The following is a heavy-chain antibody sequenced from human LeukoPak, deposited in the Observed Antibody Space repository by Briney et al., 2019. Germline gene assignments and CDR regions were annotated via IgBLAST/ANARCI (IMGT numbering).Heavy chain of an antibody. J-gene: IGHJ3*02. V-gene: IGHV3-11*04. CDR2: ISSSGSTI. CDR1: GFTFRDYY. Sequence: PGGSLRLSCAASGFTFRDYYMSWIRQAPGKGLEWVSYISSSGSTIYYADSVKGRFTISRDNAKNSLYLQMNSLRAEDTAVYYCARGCSSTSCYSGAFDIWGQGTMVTVSS. D-gene: IGHD2-2*01. CDR3: ARGCSSTSCYSGAFDI.